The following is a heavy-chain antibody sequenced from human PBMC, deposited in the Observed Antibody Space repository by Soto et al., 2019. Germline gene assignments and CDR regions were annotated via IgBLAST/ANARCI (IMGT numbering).Heavy chain of an antibody. CDR1: GYTFTGYY. Sequence: QVQLVQSGAEVKTPGASVRVSCKASGYTFTGYYIHWVREAPGQGLEWMGWIIPVFGTTNYAQKFQGRLTITADDFTSTVYMELSRLRYEDTAVYYCARENGVAVATILYYFDYWGPGTLVTVSS. CDR2: IIPVFGTT. J-gene: IGHJ4*02. V-gene: IGHV1-69*01. D-gene: IGHD5-12*01. CDR3: ARENGVAVATILYYFDY.